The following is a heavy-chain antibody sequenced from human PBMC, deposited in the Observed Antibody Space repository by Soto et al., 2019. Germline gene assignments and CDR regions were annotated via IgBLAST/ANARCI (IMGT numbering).Heavy chain of an antibody. Sequence: QVQLVESGGGLVKPGGSLRLSCAASGFTFSDYYMTWVRQAPGKGLEWVSYIVIGSDYTNYADSVKGRFTISRENAKNSLYLEMNSLRVEDTAVYYCARLRASSWYLGGYLDYWGQGALVTVSS. CDR1: GFTFSDYY. D-gene: IGHD6-13*01. CDR2: IVIGSDYT. J-gene: IGHJ4*02. V-gene: IGHV3-11*06. CDR3: ARLRASSWYLGGYLDY.